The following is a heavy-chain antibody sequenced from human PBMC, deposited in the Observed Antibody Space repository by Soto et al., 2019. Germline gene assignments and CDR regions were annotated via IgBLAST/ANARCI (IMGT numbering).Heavy chain of an antibody. D-gene: IGHD2-15*01. Sequence: ASVKVSCKASGYTFTGYYMHWVRQAPGQGLAWMGWINPNSGGTNYAQKFQGRVTMTRDTSVSAAYMELSRLRSDGTAVYYCARPQVRFYATYGMDVWGQGTTVTVSS. V-gene: IGHV1-2*02. CDR2: INPNSGGT. CDR3: ARPQVRFYATYGMDV. CDR1: GYTFTGYY. J-gene: IGHJ6*02.